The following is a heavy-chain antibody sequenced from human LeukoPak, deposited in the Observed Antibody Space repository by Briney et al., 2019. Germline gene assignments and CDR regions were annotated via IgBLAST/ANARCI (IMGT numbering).Heavy chain of an antibody. D-gene: IGHD5-12*01. J-gene: IGHJ4*02. CDR3: VYSGYAKAFYN. CDR2: ISGSGGST. Sequence: GGSLRLSCAASGFTFSSYAMSWVRQAPGKGLEWVSAISGSGGSTYYADSVKGRFTISRDNSKNTLYLQMNSLRAEGTAVYYCVYSGYAKAFYNWGQGTLVTVTS. V-gene: IGHV3-23*01. CDR1: GFTFSSYA.